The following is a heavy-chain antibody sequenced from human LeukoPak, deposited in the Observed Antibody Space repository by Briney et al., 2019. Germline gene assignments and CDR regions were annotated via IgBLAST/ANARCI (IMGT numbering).Heavy chain of an antibody. V-gene: IGHV3-9*01. Sequence: PGGSLRLSCAASGFTFDDYAMHWVRQAPGKGLEWVSGISWNSGSIGYADSVKGRFTISRDNAKNSLYLQMNSLRAEDTAVYYCARDPGGYFDYWGQGTLVTVSS. CDR3: ARDPGGYFDY. J-gene: IGHJ4*02. CDR1: GFTFDDYA. CDR2: ISWNSGSI.